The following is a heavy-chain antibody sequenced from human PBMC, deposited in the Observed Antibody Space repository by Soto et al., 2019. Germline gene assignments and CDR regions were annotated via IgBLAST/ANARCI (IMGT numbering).Heavy chain of an antibody. D-gene: IGHD5-12*01. Sequence: GPLRLSCAASVFTFSSYAMHWVRQAPGKGLEWVAVISYDGSNKYYADSVKGRFTISRDNSKNTLYLQMNSLRAEDTAVYYCARVGPSGPLDYWGQGTLVTVSS. V-gene: IGHV3-30-3*01. J-gene: IGHJ4*02. CDR3: ARVGPSGPLDY. CDR1: VFTFSSYA. CDR2: ISYDGSNK.